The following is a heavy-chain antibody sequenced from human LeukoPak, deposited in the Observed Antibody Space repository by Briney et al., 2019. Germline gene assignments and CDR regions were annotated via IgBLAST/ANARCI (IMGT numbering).Heavy chain of an antibody. CDR2: ISAYNGNT. Sequence: GASVKVSCKASGYTFTSYGISWVRQAPGQGLEWMGWISAYNGNTNYAQKLQGRVTMTTDTSTSTAYMELRSLRSDDTAVYYCARAGPYDFWSGYYDNWFDPWGQGTLVTVSS. CDR3: ARAGPYDFWSGYYDNWFDP. V-gene: IGHV1-18*01. J-gene: IGHJ5*02. CDR1: GYTFTSYG. D-gene: IGHD3-3*01.